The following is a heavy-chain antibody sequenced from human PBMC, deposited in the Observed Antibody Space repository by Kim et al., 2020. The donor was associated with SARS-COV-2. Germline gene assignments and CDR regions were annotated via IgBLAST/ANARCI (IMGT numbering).Heavy chain of an antibody. D-gene: IGHD3-22*01. CDR2: ISYDGSKK. CDR1: GFTFSSYA. J-gene: IGHJ5*02. Sequence: GGSLRLSCAASGFTFSSYAMHWVRQAPGKGLEWVAVISYDGSKKYYADSVKGRFTISRDNSKNTLYLQMNSLRAEDTAVYYCARGDYDSSGYYYDGMPWGHGTLVTVSS. V-gene: IGHV3-30-3*01. CDR3: ARGDYDSSGYYYDGMP.